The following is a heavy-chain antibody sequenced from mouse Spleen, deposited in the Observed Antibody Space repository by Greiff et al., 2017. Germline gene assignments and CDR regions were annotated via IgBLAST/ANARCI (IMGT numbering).Heavy chain of an antibody. CDR3: AYDYDGPGFAY. CDR2: ISSGSSTI. Sequence: DVQLVESGGGLVKPGGSLKLSCAASGFTFSDYGMHWVRQAPEKGLEWVAYISSGSSTIYYADTVKGRFTISRDNAKNTLFLQMTSLRSEDTAMYYCAYDYDGPGFAYWGQGTLVTVSA. D-gene: IGHD2-4*01. J-gene: IGHJ3*01. V-gene: IGHV5-17*01. CDR1: GFTFSDYG.